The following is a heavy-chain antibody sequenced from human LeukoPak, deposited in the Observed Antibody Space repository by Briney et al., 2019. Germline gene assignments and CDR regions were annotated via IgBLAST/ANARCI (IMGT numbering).Heavy chain of an antibody. CDR1: GFTFIRYS. Sequence: GGSLRLSCAASGFTFIRYSMNWVRQAPGKGLEWVSSISISSNYIYYADSVKGRFTISRDNAKNSLYLQVNSLRAEDTAVYYCARGSRFGVVGRDAFDIWGQGTVVTASS. CDR2: ISISSNYI. D-gene: IGHD3-3*01. CDR3: ARGSRFGVVGRDAFDI. J-gene: IGHJ3*02. V-gene: IGHV3-21*01.